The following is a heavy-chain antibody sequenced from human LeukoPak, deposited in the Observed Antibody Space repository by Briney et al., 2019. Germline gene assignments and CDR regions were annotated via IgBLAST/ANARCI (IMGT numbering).Heavy chain of an antibody. CDR1: GGSISSGDYY. V-gene: IGHV4-30-4*01. CDR3: ARETYYYDSSGGY. Sequence: SETLSLTCTVSGGSISSGDYYWSWIRQPPGKGLEWIGYIYYSGSTYYNPSLKSRVTISVDTSKNQLSLKLSSVTAADTAVYYCARETYYYDSSGGYWGQGTLVTVSS. J-gene: IGHJ4*02. D-gene: IGHD3-22*01. CDR2: IYYSGST.